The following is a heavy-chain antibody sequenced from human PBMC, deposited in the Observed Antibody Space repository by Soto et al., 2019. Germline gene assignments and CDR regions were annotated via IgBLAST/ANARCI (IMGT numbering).Heavy chain of an antibody. CDR1: GFTFSSYS. J-gene: IGHJ2*01. Sequence: EVQLVESGGGLVQPGGSLRLSCAASGFTFSSYSMNWVRQAPGKGLEWVSYISSSSSTIYYAVSVKGRFTISRDNAKNSLYLQMNSLRDEDTAVYYCARERSPDYYDSSGYGRYWYFDLWGRGTLVTVSS. V-gene: IGHV3-48*02. CDR3: ARERSPDYYDSSGYGRYWYFDL. CDR2: ISSSSSTI. D-gene: IGHD3-22*01.